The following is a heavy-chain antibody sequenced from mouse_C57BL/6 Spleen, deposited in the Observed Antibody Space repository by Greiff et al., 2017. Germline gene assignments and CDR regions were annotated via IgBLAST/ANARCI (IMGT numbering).Heavy chain of an antibody. Sequence: QVQLKQPGAELVKPGASVKLSCKASGYTFTSYWMHWVKQRPGQGLEWIGMIHPNSGSTNYNEKFKSKATLTVDKSSSTAYMQLSSLTSEDSAVYYCARSYYGSSYSFDYWGQGTTLTVSS. J-gene: IGHJ2*01. V-gene: IGHV1-64*01. CDR1: GYTFTSYW. D-gene: IGHD1-1*01. CDR2: IHPNSGST. CDR3: ARSYYGSSYSFDY.